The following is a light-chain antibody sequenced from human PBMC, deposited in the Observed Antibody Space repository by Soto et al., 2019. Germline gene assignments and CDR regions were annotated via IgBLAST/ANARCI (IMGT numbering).Light chain of an antibody. V-gene: IGKV3-20*01. CDR2: GAS. J-gene: IGKJ5*01. CDR1: QSVTSSY. CDR3: QQYGKLPIT. Sequence: EIVLTQSPVTLSLSPGERSTLSCRASQSVTSSYLTWYQQKPGQAPRLLIYGASTRAAGIPDRFSGSGSGTDFTLTISSLEPEDFAVYYCQQYGKLPITFGQGTRREIK.